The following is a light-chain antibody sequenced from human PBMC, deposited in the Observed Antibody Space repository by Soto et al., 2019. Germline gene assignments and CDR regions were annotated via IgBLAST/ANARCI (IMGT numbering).Light chain of an antibody. CDR1: SSDVGGYNY. CDR2: DVS. Sequence: QSALTQPRSVSGSPGQSVTISCTGTSSDVGGYNYVSWYQQHPGKAPKLMIYDVSKRPSGVPDRFSGSKSGNTASLTISGLQAEDEAYYYCCSYAGSSFGGGTKVTVL. J-gene: IGLJ2*01. V-gene: IGLV2-11*01. CDR3: CSYAGSS.